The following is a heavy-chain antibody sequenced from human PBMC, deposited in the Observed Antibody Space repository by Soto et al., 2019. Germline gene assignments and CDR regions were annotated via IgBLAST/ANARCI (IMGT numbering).Heavy chain of an antibody. J-gene: IGHJ4*02. CDR1: GGSISSYY. CDR3: AREWDERYHHFYY. CDR2: IYYSGST. D-gene: IGHD2-2*01. V-gene: IGHV4-59*01. Sequence: SETLSLTCTVSGGSISSYYWSWIRQPPGKGLEWIGYIYYSGSTNYNPSLKSRVTISVDTSKNQFSLKLSSVTAADTAVYYCAREWDERYHHFYYCGQGTLVTVSS.